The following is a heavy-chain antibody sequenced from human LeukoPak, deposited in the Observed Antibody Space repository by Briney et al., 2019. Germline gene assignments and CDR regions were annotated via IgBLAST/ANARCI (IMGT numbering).Heavy chain of an antibody. CDR3: ARGVIAAAGSNYYYYYYMDV. V-gene: IGHV1-8*01. CDR2: VNPNSGNT. D-gene: IGHD6-13*01. J-gene: IGHJ6*03. Sequence: ASVKVSCKASGYTFTSYDINWVRQATGQGLEWMGWVNPNSGNTGYAQKFQGRVTMTRNTSISTAYMELSSLRSEDTAVYYCARGVIAAAGSNYYYYYYMDVWGKGTTVTVSS. CDR1: GYTFTSYD.